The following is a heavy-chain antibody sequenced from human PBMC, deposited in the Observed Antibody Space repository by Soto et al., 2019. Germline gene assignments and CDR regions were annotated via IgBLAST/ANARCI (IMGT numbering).Heavy chain of an antibody. J-gene: IGHJ4*02. V-gene: IGHV5-51*01. CDR1: GYSFTSYW. CDR2: IYPGDSDT. Sequence: GESLKISCKGSGYSFTSYWIGWVRQMPGKGLEWMGIIYPGDSDTRYSPSFQGQVTISADKSISTAYLQWSSLKASDTAMYYCARGKNYDFWSGSQLRGGFDYWGQGTLVTVSS. D-gene: IGHD3-3*01. CDR3: ARGKNYDFWSGSQLRGGFDY.